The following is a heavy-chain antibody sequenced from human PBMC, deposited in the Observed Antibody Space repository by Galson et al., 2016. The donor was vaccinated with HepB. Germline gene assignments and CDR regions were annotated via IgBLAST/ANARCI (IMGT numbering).Heavy chain of an antibody. V-gene: IGHV3-30*03. CDR2: ISYDGVTK. CDR1: GFTFNHYG. Sequence: SLRLSCATSGFTFNHYGIHWVRQAPGKRLEWVAVISYDGVTKHYADSVKGRFTISRDNSKNTLYLQMTSLRTEDTAIYYCASVMGAIRYFYLDYWGQGTLVTVSS. D-gene: IGHD2-8*01. J-gene: IGHJ4*02. CDR3: ASVMGAIRYFYLDY.